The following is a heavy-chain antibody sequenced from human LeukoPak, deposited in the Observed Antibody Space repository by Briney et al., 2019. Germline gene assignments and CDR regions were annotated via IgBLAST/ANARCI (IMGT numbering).Heavy chain of an antibody. CDR3: AGGSYGSGSYLVY. J-gene: IGHJ4*02. D-gene: IGHD3-10*01. V-gene: IGHV1-18*04. CDR1: GYTFTGYY. Sequence: ASVKVSCKASGYTFTGYYMHWVRQAPGQGLEWMGWISAYNGNTNYAQKLQGRVTMTTDTSTSTAYMELRSLRSDDTAVYYCAGGSYGSGSYLVYWGQGTLVTVSS. CDR2: ISAYNGNT.